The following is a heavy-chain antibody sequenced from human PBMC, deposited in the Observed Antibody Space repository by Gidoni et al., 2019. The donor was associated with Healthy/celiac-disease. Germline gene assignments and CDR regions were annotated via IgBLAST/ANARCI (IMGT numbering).Heavy chain of an antibody. CDR1: GFSLSTARMG. J-gene: IGHJ4*02. CDR3: ERIRANEMVRGPSVDY. D-gene: IGHD3-10*01. V-gene: IGHV2-26*01. Sequence: QVTLKESGPVLVKPTETLTLTCTVSGFSLSTARMGVSWIRQPPGKALEWLAHSFSNDEKSYSTYLKSRLTNTKDTSKSQVVLTMTNMDPVDTATYYCERIRANEMVRGPSVDYWGQGTLVTVSS. CDR2: SFSNDEK.